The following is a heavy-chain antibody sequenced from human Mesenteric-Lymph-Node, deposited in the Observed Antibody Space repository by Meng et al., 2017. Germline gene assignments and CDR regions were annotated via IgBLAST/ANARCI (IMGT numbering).Heavy chain of an antibody. CDR3: AKAGSGSYFFL. Sequence: GESLKISCAASGFTFSNYAMSWVRQAPGKGLEWVSTITDSFATYYGDSVKGRFTISRDNSKNTLYLQMNSPTAEDTAMYYCAKAGSGSYFFLWGQGTLVTVSS. J-gene: IGHJ4*02. CDR2: ITDSFAT. D-gene: IGHD3-10*01. V-gene: IGHV3-23*01. CDR1: GFTFSNYA.